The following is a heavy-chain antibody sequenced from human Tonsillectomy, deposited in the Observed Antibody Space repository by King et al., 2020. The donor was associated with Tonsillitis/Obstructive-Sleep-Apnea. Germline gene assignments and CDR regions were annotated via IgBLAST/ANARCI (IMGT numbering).Heavy chain of an antibody. CDR1: GFTFNNYG. J-gene: IGHJ3*02. CDR3: ARDRLKICGVDDAFDI. D-gene: IGHD3-3*01. V-gene: IGHV3-33*01. Sequence: VQLVQSGGGVVQPGRALRLSCAASGFTFNNYGIYWVRQAPGKGLEWVAVIWYDVSNKYYADSVKGRFTISRNNSNNTLYLQMNSLRAEDTAVYNCARDRLKICGVDDAFDIWGQGTMVTVSS. CDR2: IWYDVSNK.